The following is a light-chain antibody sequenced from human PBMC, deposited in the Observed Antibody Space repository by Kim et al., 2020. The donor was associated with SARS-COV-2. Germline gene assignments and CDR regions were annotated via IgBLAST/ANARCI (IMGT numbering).Light chain of an antibody. Sequence: GSPGQWITISCTGTSSDLGGYNYVSWYQQHPGKAPKLMIYDGNKRPSGVPDRFSGSKSGNTASLTVSGLQAEDEADYYCSSYGGSVFGGGTQLTVL. CDR2: DGN. CDR3: SSYGGSV. J-gene: IGLJ2*01. V-gene: IGLV2-8*01. CDR1: SSDLGGYNY.